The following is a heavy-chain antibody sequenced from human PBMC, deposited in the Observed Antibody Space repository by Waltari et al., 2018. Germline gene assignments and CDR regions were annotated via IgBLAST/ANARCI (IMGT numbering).Heavy chain of an antibody. V-gene: IGHV3-74*01. CDR1: GFRFSNYW. J-gene: IGHJ6*02. CDR3: ARLAPRTYRSPVPGRHYYYGMDV. D-gene: IGHD3-10*01. Sequence: EEQLLESGGGLVQPGDSLRLSCAGSGFRFSNYWMNWVRQAPGKGLVWVARIGNDETSISYADSLKGRFTISRDNAKNTVYLQMKRLRVEDTAVYYCARLAPRTYRSPVPGRHYYYGMDVWGQGTTVTVSS. CDR2: IGNDETSI.